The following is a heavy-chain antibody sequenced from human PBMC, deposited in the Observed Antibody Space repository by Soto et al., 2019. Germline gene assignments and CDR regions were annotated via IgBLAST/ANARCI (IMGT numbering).Heavy chain of an antibody. Sequence: GGSLRLSCAASGFTFSSYSMNWVRQAPGKGLEWVSSISSSSSYIYYADSVKGRFTISRDNAKNSLYLQMNSLRAEDTAVYYCARDYTILWGSYGHYYGMDVWGQGTTVTVSS. J-gene: IGHJ6*02. CDR2: ISSSSSYI. CDR1: GFTFSSYS. CDR3: ARDYTILWGSYGHYYGMDV. V-gene: IGHV3-21*01. D-gene: IGHD1-26*01.